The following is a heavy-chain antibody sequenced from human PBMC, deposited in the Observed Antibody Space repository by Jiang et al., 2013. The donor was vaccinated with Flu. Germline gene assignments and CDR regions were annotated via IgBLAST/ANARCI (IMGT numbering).Heavy chain of an antibody. CDR3: ARHSALSGTTWYERRFIDY. D-gene: IGHD6-13*01. CDR1: GGSISSTGDY. V-gene: IGHV4-39*01. CDR2: IYYSGST. J-gene: IGHJ4*02. Sequence: GPGLVKPSETLSLTCTVSGGSISSTGDYWGWIRQPPGKGLEWIGSIYYSGSTYYNPSLKSRVTISIDTSNNQFSLKLSSVTAADTAVYYCARHSALSGTTWYERRFIDYWGQGTLVTVSS.